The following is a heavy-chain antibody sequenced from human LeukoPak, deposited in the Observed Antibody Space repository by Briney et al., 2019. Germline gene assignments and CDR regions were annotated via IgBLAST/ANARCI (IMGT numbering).Heavy chain of an antibody. D-gene: IGHD2-8*01. CDR3: TRVGQSYSTSGQALDH. V-gene: IGHV3-48*03. J-gene: IGHJ4*02. CDR2: ISGSADTA. CDR1: GFTFSTYE. Sequence: GGSLRLSCAASGFTFSTYEINWVRQAPGKGLEWISYISGSADTAYYADSVKGRFTMSRDNARNSLYLQMNSLGAEDTAVYYCTRVGQSYSTSGQALDHWGQGTLVTVSS.